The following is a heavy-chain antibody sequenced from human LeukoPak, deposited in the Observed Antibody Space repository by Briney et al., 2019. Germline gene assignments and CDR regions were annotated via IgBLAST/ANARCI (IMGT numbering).Heavy chain of an antibody. V-gene: IGHV5-51*01. J-gene: IGHJ4*02. Sequence: GESLKISCKSSGYSITSYWIGWVRQMPGKGLEWMGIIYPSDSDTRYSPSFQGQVTISADNSTAYLQWSSLKASDTAMYYCARGVGGKQFDFWGQGTLVTVSS. D-gene: IGHD3-16*01. CDR2: IYPSDSDT. CDR3: ARGVGGKQFDF. CDR1: GYSITSYW.